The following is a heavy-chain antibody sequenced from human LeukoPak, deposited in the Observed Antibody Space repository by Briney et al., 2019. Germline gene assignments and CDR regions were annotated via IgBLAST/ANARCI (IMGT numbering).Heavy chain of an antibody. J-gene: IGHJ4*02. V-gene: IGHV1-3*01. Sequence: GASVKVSCKASGYTFTSYAMHWVRQAPGQRLEWMGWINAGNGNTKYSQKFQGRVTITRDTSASTAYMELSSLRSEDMAVYYCARGRGDYGLFDYWGQGTLVTVSS. CDR2: INAGNGNT. CDR1: GYTFTSYA. CDR3: ARGRGDYGLFDY. D-gene: IGHD4-17*01.